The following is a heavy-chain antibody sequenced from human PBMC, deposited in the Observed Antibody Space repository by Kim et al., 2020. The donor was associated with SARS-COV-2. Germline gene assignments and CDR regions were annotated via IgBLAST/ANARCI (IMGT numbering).Heavy chain of an antibody. CDR3: ARDTTSAAADSYYGMDV. D-gene: IGHD6-13*01. Sequence: VKGRFAISRDNARKSLDLQMNSLRAEDTAVYYCARDTTSAAADSYYGMDVWGQGTTVTVSS. J-gene: IGHJ6*02. V-gene: IGHV3-11*06.